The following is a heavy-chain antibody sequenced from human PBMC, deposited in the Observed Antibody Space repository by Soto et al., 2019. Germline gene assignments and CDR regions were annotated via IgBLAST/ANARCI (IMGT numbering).Heavy chain of an antibody. J-gene: IGHJ6*02. V-gene: IGHV3-21*01. CDR2: ISSSSSYI. CDR1: GFTFSSYS. D-gene: IGHD3-10*01. Sequence: GGSLRLSCAASGFTFSSYSMNWVRQAPGKGLEWVSSISSSSSYIYYADSVKGRFTISRDNAKNSLYLQMNSLRAEDTAVYYCARVDYYGSGSYSLYGMDVWGQGTTVTVSS. CDR3: ARVDYYGSGSYSLYGMDV.